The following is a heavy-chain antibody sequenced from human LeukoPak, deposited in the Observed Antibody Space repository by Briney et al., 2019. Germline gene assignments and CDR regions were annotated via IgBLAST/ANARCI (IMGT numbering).Heavy chain of an antibody. CDR2: IYYSGST. V-gene: IGHV4-39*07. Sequence: WIRQPPGKGLEWIGSIYYSGSTYYNPSLKSRVTISVDTSKNQFSLKLSSVTAADTAVYYCARGHSSSWFHFDYWGQGTLVTVSS. J-gene: IGHJ4*02. CDR3: ARGHSSSWFHFDY. D-gene: IGHD6-13*01.